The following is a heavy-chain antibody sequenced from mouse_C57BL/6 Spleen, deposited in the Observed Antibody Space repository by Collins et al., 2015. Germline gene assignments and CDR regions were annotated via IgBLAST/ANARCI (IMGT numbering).Heavy chain of an antibody. Sequence: QVQLQQPGAELVKPGASVKLSCKASGYTFTSYWMHWVKQRPGQGLEWIGEINPSNGRTNYNEKFKSKATLTVDKSSSTAYMQLSSLTSEDSAVYYCGKLRMLYGEAMDYWGQGTSVTVSS. V-gene: IGHV1S81*02. D-gene: IGHD1-1*01. CDR2: INPSNGRT. CDR1: GYTFTSYW. CDR3: GKLRMLYGEAMDY. J-gene: IGHJ4*01.